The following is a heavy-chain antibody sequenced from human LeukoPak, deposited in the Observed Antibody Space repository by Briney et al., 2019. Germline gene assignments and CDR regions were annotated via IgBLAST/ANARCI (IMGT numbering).Heavy chain of an antibody. CDR1: GGSFSGYY. Sequence: SETLSLTCAVYGGSFSGYYWSWIRQPPGKGLEWIGEINHSGSTNYNPSPKSRVTISVDTSKNQFSLKLSSVTAADTAVYYCARGRRRSASYNWFDPWGQGTLVTVSS. V-gene: IGHV4-34*01. D-gene: IGHD6-6*01. CDR3: ARGRRRSASYNWFDP. CDR2: INHSGST. J-gene: IGHJ5*02.